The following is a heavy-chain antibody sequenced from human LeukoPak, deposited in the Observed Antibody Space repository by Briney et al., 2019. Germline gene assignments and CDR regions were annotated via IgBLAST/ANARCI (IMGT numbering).Heavy chain of an antibody. Sequence: ASVKVSCKVSGYTLTELSMHWVRQAPGQGLEWMGWISAYNGNTNYAQKLQGRVTMTTDTSTSTAYMELRSLRSDDTAVYYCAREGHYYGSGSYGGDFDYWGQGTLVTVSS. CDR1: GYTLTELS. V-gene: IGHV1-18*01. CDR2: ISAYNGNT. J-gene: IGHJ4*02. CDR3: AREGHYYGSGSYGGDFDY. D-gene: IGHD3-10*01.